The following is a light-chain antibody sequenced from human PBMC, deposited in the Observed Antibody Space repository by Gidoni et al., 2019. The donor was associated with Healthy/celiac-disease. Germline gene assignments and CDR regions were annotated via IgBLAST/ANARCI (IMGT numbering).Light chain of an antibody. J-gene: IGKJ1*01. CDR3: QQSYSTPRT. CDR2: AAS. V-gene: IGKV1-39*01. CDR1: QSISSY. Sequence: DSQMTQSPSSLSASVGDRVTITCRASQSISSYLNWYQQKPGKAPKLLIYAASSLQSGVPSRFSGSESGTGFTLTISSLQPEDFATYYCQQSYSTPRTFGQGTKVEIK.